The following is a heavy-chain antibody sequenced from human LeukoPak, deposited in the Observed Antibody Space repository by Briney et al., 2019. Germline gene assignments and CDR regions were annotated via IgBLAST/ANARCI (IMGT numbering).Heavy chain of an antibody. V-gene: IGHV4-59*12. Sequence: PSETLSLTCTVSGGSISNYYWSWIRQPPGKGLEWIGYIYYSGSTNYNPSLKSRITISVDTSKNQFSLKLSSVTAADTALYYCARGDYYGSGSPLDYWGQGTLVTVSS. CDR1: GGSISNYY. J-gene: IGHJ4*02. D-gene: IGHD3-10*01. CDR3: ARGDYYGSGSPLDY. CDR2: IYYSGST.